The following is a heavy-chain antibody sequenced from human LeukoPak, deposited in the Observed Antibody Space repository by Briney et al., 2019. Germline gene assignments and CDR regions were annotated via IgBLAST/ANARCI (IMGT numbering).Heavy chain of an antibody. V-gene: IGHV1-46*01. D-gene: IGHD3-22*01. CDR3: ARDGYHYDSSGPLDY. Sequence: ASVKVSCKASGYTFTSYYMHWVRQAPGQGPEWMGVINPSGGSTSYAQNFQGRVTMTRDTSTSTVYMELSSLRSEDTAVYYCARDGYHYDSSGPLDYWGQGTLVTVSS. CDR2: INPSGGST. CDR1: GYTFTSYY. J-gene: IGHJ4*02.